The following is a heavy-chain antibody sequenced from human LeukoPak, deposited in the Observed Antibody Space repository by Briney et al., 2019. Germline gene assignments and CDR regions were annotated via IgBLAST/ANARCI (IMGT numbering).Heavy chain of an antibody. CDR1: GFIFTNHA. V-gene: IGHV3-20*04. CDR2: INWNGGST. J-gene: IGHJ6*03. CDR3: ARGNNWANRNYYYYMDV. Sequence: GGSLRLSCAASGFIFTNHAMQWVRQAPGKGLEWVSGINWNGGSTGYADSVKGRFTISRDNAKNSLYLQMNSLRAEDTALYYCARGNNWANRNYYYYMDVWGKGTTVTVSS. D-gene: IGHD1-1*01.